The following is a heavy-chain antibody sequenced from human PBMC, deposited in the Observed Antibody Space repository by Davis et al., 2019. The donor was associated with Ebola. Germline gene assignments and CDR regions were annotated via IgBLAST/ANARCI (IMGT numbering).Heavy chain of an antibody. CDR1: GFTFSSYS. J-gene: IGHJ4*02. CDR3: AKPVGDCGGDCYLFDY. CDR2: ISSSSSTI. D-gene: IGHD2-21*01. V-gene: IGHV3-48*02. Sequence: GGSLRLSCAASGFTFSSYSMNWVRQAPGKGLEWVSYISSSSSTIYYADSVKGRFTISRDNAKNSLYLQMNSLRDEDTAVYYCAKPVGDCGGDCYLFDYWGQGTLVTVSS.